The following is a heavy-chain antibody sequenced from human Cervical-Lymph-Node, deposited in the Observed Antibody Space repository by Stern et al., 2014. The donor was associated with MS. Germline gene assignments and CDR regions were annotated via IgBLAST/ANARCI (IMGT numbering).Heavy chain of an antibody. CDR2: FAPEDGET. CDR3: ATDRDDFRSGYSAPTKGYGLDV. CDR1: GYTLTELS. Sequence: VQLVQSGAEVKKPGASVKVSCKVSGYTLTELSMHWVRQAPGKGLERMGGFAPEDGETIYAQKFQGRVTMTEDTSTDTAYMELSSLRSEDTAVYYCATDRDDFRSGYSAPTKGYGLDVWGQGTTVTVTS. J-gene: IGHJ6*02. D-gene: IGHD3-3*01. V-gene: IGHV1-24*01.